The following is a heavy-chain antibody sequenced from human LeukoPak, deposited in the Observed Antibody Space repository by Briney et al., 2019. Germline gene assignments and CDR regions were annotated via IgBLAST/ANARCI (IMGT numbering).Heavy chain of an antibody. Sequence: SGPTLVNPTQTLTLTCTFSGFSLSTSRVAVGWIRHPPGKALEWLALIYWNDDKRYSPSLRSRLTITKDTSKNQVVLTMTNMDPVDTATYYCAHRLNYYDSGGYYYYFDYWGQGTLVTVSS. V-gene: IGHV2-5*01. CDR2: IYWNDDK. D-gene: IGHD3-22*01. CDR3: AHRLNYYDSGGYYYYFDY. CDR1: GFSLSTSRVA. J-gene: IGHJ4*02.